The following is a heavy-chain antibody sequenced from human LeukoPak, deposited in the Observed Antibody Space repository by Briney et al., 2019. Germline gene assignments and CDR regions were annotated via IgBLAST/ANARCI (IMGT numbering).Heavy chain of an antibody. V-gene: IGHV3-7*01. Sequence: GGSLRLSCAASGFTFSSYWMSWVRQAPGKGLEWVANIKQDGSEKYYVDSVKGRFTISRDNAKNSLYLQMNSLRAEDTAVYYCARDENSNELRFLEWLSLTHYYYMDVWGKGTTVTVSS. D-gene: IGHD3-3*01. J-gene: IGHJ6*03. CDR1: GFTFSSYW. CDR3: ARDENSNELRFLEWLSLTHYYYMDV. CDR2: IKQDGSEK.